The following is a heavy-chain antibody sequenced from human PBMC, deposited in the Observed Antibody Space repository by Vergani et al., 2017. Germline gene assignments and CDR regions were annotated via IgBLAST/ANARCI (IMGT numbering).Heavy chain of an antibody. D-gene: IGHD2-2*02. CDR1: GFSLSTRGVG. Sequence: QITLKESGPTLVKPTQTLTLTCTFSGFSLSTRGVGMGWIRQPPGKALEWLTLIYWNDDKRYSPSLKSRLTITKDTSKSQVALTMTNMDPVDTATYFCAHKTDCCSSTSCYRDYYYMDVWGKGTTVTVSS. V-gene: IGHV2-5*01. CDR3: AHKTDCCSSTSCYRDYYYMDV. CDR2: IYWNDDK. J-gene: IGHJ6*03.